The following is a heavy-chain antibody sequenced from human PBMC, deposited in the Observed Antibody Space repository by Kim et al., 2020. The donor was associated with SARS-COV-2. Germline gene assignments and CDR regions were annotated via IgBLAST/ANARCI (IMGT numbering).Heavy chain of an antibody. CDR2: INAGNGFT. V-gene: IGHV1-3*01. D-gene: IGHD2-15*01. CDR1: GYTFSGVA. Sequence: ASVKVSCKASGYTFSGVAIYWVRQTPGQSLEWMGWINAGNGFTKYSPKVRGRVTITRDTSATTAYMELSGLRFEDTAVYYCSRDPDPYCHSANCKYGMDVWGQGTTVTV. CDR3: SRDPDPYCHSANCKYGMDV. J-gene: IGHJ6*02.